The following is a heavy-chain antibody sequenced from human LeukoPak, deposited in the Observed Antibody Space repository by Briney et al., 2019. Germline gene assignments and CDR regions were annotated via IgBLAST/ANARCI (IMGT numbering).Heavy chain of an antibody. J-gene: IGHJ4*02. CDR1: GYTFTSYY. D-gene: IGHD5-12*01. CDR2: INPSGDSP. Sequence: ASVKVSCKASGYTFTSYYMHWVRQAPGQGLEWMGIINPSGDSPNYPQKFQGRVTMTRDTSTSTVYMELSSLRSEDTAVYYCATQGGIVATISGFDYWGQGTLVIVSS. V-gene: IGHV1-46*01. CDR3: ATQGGIVATISGFDY.